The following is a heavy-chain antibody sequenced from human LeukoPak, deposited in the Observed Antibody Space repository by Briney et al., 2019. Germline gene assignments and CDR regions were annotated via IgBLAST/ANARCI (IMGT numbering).Heavy chain of an antibody. J-gene: IGHJ4*02. Sequence: SETLSLTCTVSGYSISSGYYWGWIRQPPGKGLEWIGSIYHSGSTNYNPSLKSRVTISVDTSKNQFSLKLSSVTAADTAVYYCASLYSSSWYSFDYWGQGTLVTVSS. CDR3: ASLYSSSWYSFDY. CDR1: GYSISSGYY. V-gene: IGHV4-38-2*02. D-gene: IGHD6-13*01. CDR2: IYHSGST.